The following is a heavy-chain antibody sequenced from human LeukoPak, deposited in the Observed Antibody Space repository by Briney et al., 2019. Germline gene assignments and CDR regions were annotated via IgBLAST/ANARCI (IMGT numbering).Heavy chain of an antibody. CDR1: GGSISSSSYY. D-gene: IGHD3-9*01. CDR2: IYYSGST. J-gene: IGHJ4*02. Sequence: SETLSLTCTVSGGSISSSSYYWGWIRQPPGKGLEWIGSIYYSGSTYYNPSRKSRVTISVDTSKNQFSLKLSSVTAADPAVYYCARPIGILTGYYYFDYWGQGTLVTVSS. V-gene: IGHV4-39*01. CDR3: ARPIGILTGYYYFDY.